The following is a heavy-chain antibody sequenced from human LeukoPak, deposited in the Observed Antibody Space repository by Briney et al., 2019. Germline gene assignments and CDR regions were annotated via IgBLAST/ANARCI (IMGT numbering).Heavy chain of an antibody. CDR1: GGSISSSIYY. J-gene: IGHJ4*02. V-gene: IGHV4-39*01. D-gene: IGHD6-13*01. Sequence: PSETLSLTCTVSGGSISSSIYYWGWIRQPPGKGLEWIGSIYYSGSTYYNPSLKSRVTISVDTSKNQFSLKLSSVTAADTAVYYCARSSIAAVSYDYYFDYWGQGTLVTVSS. CDR2: IYYSGST. CDR3: ARSSIAAVSYDYYFDY.